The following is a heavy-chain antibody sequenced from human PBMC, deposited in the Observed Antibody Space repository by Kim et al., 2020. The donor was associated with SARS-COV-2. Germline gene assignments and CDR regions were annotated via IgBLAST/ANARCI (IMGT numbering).Heavy chain of an antibody. CDR3: AKAPYYDFWSGYYNYYYGMDV. Sequence: GGSLRLSCAASGFSFSSYAMHWVRQAPGKWLEWVAVIWYDGSNKYYADSVKGRFTISRDNSKNTLYLQMNSLRAEDTAVYYCAKAPYYDFWSGYYNYYYGMDVWGPETTVTVSS. J-gene: IGHJ6*02. CDR1: GFSFSSYA. CDR2: IWYDGSNK. D-gene: IGHD3-3*01. V-gene: IGHV3-33*06.